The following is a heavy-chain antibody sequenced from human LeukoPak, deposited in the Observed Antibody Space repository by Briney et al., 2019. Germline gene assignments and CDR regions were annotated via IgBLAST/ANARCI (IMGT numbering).Heavy chain of an antibody. J-gene: IGHJ4*02. V-gene: IGHV3-43*02. CDR2: ISGDGGST. Sequence: TGGSLRLSCAASGFTFDDYAMRWVRQAPGKGLEWVSLISGDGGSTYYADSVKGRFTISRGNSKNSLYLQMNSLRTEDTALYYCAKPLWFGAEIDYWGQGTLVTVSS. D-gene: IGHD3-10*01. CDR3: AKPLWFGAEIDY. CDR1: GFTFDDYA.